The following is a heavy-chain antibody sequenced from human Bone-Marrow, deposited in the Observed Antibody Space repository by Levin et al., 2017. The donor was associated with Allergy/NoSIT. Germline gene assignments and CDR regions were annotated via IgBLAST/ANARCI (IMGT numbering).Heavy chain of an antibody. CDR1: GFIFDNHG. V-gene: IGHV3-30*03. CDR3: ARTGGNRRHDFDS. D-gene: IGHD1-1*01. Sequence: GGSLRLSCVGSGFIFDNHGIHWVRQAPGKGLEWVSVVSFDGNKEYYADSVKGRFTLSRDNSKNTVYLQMNSLRTEDTALYYCARTGGNRRHDFDSWGQGFLVTVSS. J-gene: IGHJ4*02. CDR2: VSFDGNKE.